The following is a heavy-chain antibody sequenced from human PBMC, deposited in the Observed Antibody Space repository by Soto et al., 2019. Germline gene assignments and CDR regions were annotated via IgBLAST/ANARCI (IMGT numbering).Heavy chain of an antibody. CDR1: GGSISSYY. Sequence: PSETLSLTCTVPGGSISSYYWSWIRQPPGKGLEWIGYMYYSGISNYNPSLKSRVTILLDTPKNQFSLKLSSVTAADSAVYYCARGASGYYPLAWFDPWGQGTLVTVSS. J-gene: IGHJ5*02. D-gene: IGHD3-3*01. CDR3: ARGASGYYPLAWFDP. V-gene: IGHV4-59*01. CDR2: MYYSGIS.